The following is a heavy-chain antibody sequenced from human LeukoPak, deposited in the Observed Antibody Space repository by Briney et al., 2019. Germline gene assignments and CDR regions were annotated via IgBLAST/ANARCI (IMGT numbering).Heavy chain of an antibody. CDR1: GGSISSSSYY. V-gene: IGHV4-39*07. CDR3: ARDRDLEGGSDY. CDR2: IYYSGRT. Sequence: PSETLSLTYTVSGGSISSSSYYWGWIRQPPGKGLEWIGSIYYSGRTYYNPSLESRVTISVDMSKNQFSLKLRSVTAADTAVYYCARDRDLEGGSDYWGQGTLVTVSS. J-gene: IGHJ4*02. D-gene: IGHD3-16*01.